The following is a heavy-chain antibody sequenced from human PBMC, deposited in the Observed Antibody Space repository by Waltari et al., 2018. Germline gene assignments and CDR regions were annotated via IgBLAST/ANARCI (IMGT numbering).Heavy chain of an antibody. J-gene: IGHJ6*02. CDR2: ISFDGSNE. D-gene: IGHD7-27*01. CDR1: GFNFGNYG. V-gene: IGHV3-30*18. Sequence: QVQLVESGGGVVQPARSLRLSCAASGFNFGNYGMHWVRQAPGKGLEWVALISFDGSNEDDSDSVKGRFTISRDNSKNTLFLQMSRLRAEDTAMYYCAKDQWTGDYYYGMDVWGQGTTVTVSS. CDR3: AKDQWTGDYYYGMDV.